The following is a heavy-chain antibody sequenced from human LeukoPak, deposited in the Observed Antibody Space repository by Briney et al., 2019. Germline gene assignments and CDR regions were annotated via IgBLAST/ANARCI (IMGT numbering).Heavy chain of an antibody. Sequence: SVKVSCKASGGAFSSYAISWVRQAPGQGLKWMGGIIPIFGTANYAQKFQGRVTITADESTSTAYMELSSLRSEDTAVYYCARAPLPGYSSSWYLGAHFDYWGQGTLVTVSS. V-gene: IGHV1-69*13. D-gene: IGHD6-13*01. CDR2: IIPIFGTA. CDR1: GGAFSSYA. CDR3: ARAPLPGYSSSWYLGAHFDY. J-gene: IGHJ4*02.